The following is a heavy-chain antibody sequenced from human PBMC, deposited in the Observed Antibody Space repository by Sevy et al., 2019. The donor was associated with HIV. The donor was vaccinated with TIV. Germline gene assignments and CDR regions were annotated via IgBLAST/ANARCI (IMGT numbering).Heavy chain of an antibody. CDR2: INPKSGGT. Sequence: ASVKVSCKASGYTFTDNYVHWVRQAPGQGLEWMGRINPKSGGTKYAQNFQGRFTMTRDTSISTAYMEVTRLRFDDTALDYCARGAGSTYYGLIDFWGQGSLVTVSS. D-gene: IGHD1-26*01. CDR1: GYTFTDNY. J-gene: IGHJ4*02. CDR3: ARGAGSTYYGLIDF. V-gene: IGHV1-2*06.